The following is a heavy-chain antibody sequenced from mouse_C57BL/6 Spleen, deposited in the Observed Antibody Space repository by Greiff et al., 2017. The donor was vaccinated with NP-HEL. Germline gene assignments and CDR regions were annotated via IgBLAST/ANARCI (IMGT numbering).Heavy chain of an antibody. Sequence: EVQGVESGEGLVKPGGSLKLSCAASGFTFSSYAMSWVRQTPEKRLEWVAYISSGGDYIYYADTVKGRFTISRDNARNTLYLQMSSLKSEDTAMYYCTRFGIPYAMDYWGQGTSVTVSS. V-gene: IGHV5-9-1*02. CDR1: GFTFSSYA. D-gene: IGHD1-1*02. CDR2: ISSGGDYI. CDR3: TRFGIPYAMDY. J-gene: IGHJ4*01.